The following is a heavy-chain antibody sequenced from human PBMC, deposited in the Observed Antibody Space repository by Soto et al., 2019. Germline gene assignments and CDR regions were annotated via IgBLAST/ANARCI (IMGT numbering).Heavy chain of an antibody. J-gene: IGHJ4*02. Sequence: QVQMEQSGAEVKKPGASVKVSCKTSGFTFRSNGIVWVRQAPGQRLEWMGWISPYNGNTRYPQKVQGRVTLTTDVSTTTAYMELRGLRSDDTAVYYCARGKYFYDNSGWGIFDYWGQGTLVTVSS. CDR2: ISPYNGNT. CDR1: GFTFRSNG. D-gene: IGHD3-22*01. CDR3: ARGKYFYDNSGWGIFDY. V-gene: IGHV1-18*04.